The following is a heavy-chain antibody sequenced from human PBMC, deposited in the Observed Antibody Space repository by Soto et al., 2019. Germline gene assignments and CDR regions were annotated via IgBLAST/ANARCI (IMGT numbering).Heavy chain of an antibody. CDR2: ISGSGGST. CDR1: GLTFNFYA. Sequence: PGGSLRLSCAASGLTFNFYAMAWVRQAPGKGLEWVSGISGSGGSTYYADSVKGRFTISRDNSKNTLYLQMNSLRAEDTAVYYCAKAGLFTMIAPFDIWGQGTMVTVSS. CDR3: AKAGLFTMIAPFDI. D-gene: IGHD3-22*01. V-gene: IGHV3-23*01. J-gene: IGHJ3*02.